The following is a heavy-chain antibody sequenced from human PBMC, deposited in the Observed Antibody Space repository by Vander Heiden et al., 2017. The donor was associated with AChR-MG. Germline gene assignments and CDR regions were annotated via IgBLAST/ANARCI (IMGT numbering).Heavy chain of an antibody. CDR3: ARRRRSRKDY. V-gene: IGHV4-39*01. J-gene: IGHJ4*02. Sequence: QLQRQDSGPGLVKPSKTLSLTCTLSGDSISRSSYYCGWIRQPPGKGLEWIGSIYYSGSTYYYPSLKSRVTISVDTSQHQFSLNMSSVTAADTAVYCGARRRRSRKDYWGRGTLVTLSS. CDR2: IYYSGST. CDR1: GDSISRSSYY. D-gene: IGHD6-13*01.